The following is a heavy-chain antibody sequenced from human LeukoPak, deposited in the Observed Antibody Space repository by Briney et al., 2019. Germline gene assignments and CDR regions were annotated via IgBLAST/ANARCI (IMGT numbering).Heavy chain of an antibody. CDR3: ARHLRRVVVAAAPFDY. J-gene: IGHJ4*02. V-gene: IGHV3-21*01. CDR2: ISSSSYI. CDR1: GFTFSSYS. D-gene: IGHD2-15*01. Sequence: GGSLRLSCAASGFTFSSYSMTWVRQAPGKGLEWVSSISSSSYIYYADSVKGRFTISRDNAKNSLYLQMNSLRAEDTAVYYCARHLRRVVVAAAPFDYWGQGTLVTVSS.